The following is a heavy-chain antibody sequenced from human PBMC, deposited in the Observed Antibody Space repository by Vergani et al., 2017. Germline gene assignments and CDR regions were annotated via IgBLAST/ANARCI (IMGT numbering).Heavy chain of an antibody. D-gene: IGHD6-19*01. V-gene: IGHV3-30-3*01. CDR1: GFTFSSYA. Sequence: QVQLVESGGGVVQPGRSLRLSCAASGFTFSSYAMHWVRQAPGKGLEWVAVISYDGSNKYYADSVKGRFTISRDNSKNTLYLQMNSLRAEDTAVYYCARVGKIAVAGPDYYYGMDVWGQGTTVTVSS. CDR3: ARVGKIAVAGPDYYYGMDV. J-gene: IGHJ6*02. CDR2: ISYDGSNK.